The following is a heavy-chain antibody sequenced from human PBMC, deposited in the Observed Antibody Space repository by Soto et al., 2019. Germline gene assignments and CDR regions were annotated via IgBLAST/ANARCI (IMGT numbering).Heavy chain of an antibody. CDR3: ARMLPVKGYCSGGSCYRVMDV. CDR1: GYTFTSYD. D-gene: IGHD2-15*01. V-gene: IGHV1-8*01. Sequence: ASVKVSCRASGYTFTSYDINWVPLATGQGLEGLGWMNPNSGNTGYAQQFQGRVTMTRNTSISTAYMELSSLRSEDTAVYYCARMLPVKGYCSGGSCYRVMDVWGKGTTVTVSS. J-gene: IGHJ6*03. CDR2: MNPNSGNT.